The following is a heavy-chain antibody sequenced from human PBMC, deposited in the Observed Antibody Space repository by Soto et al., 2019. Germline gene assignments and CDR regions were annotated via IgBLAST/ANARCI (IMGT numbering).Heavy chain of an antibody. CDR3: VRFWPPPDYGILTTYSDAFDH. Sequence: SETLSLTCTVSGGSISSGDYYWSWIRQPPGKGLEWIGYIYYSGSTYYNPSLSSRVTISVDTSKNQFSLSLNSVTAADTAVYYCVRFWPPPDYGILTTYSDAFDHWGQGTLVTVSS. CDR2: IYYSGST. J-gene: IGHJ4*02. D-gene: IGHD3-9*01. V-gene: IGHV4-30-4*01. CDR1: GGSISSGDYY.